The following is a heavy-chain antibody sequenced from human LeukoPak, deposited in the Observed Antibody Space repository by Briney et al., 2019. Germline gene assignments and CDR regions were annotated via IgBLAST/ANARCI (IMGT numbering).Heavy chain of an antibody. CDR3: ARERRDGYKVYFDY. D-gene: IGHD5-24*01. V-gene: IGHV4-59*01. CDR2: VYYNGST. CDR1: GGSISSYY. Sequence: SETLSLTCIVSGGSISSYYWSWIRQPPGKGLEWIGYVYYNGSTNYNPSLKSRVTISVDTSKSQFSLRLSSVTAADTAVYYCARERRDGYKVYFDYWGQGTLVTVSS. J-gene: IGHJ4*02.